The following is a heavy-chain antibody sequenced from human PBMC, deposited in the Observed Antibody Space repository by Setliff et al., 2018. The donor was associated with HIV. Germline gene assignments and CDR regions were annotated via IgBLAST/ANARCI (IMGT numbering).Heavy chain of an antibody. CDR3: ARPSSTSTYYGMDV. CDR1: GGSISSHY. V-gene: IGHV4-59*11. CDR2: MYYSGNT. J-gene: IGHJ6*02. D-gene: IGHD2-2*01. Sequence: SETLSLTCTVSGGSISSHYWSWIRQPPGKGLEWIGYMYYSGNTNYNPSLKSRVTISVDTSKSQFSLKLNSVTAADTAVYYCARPSSTSTYYGMDVWGQGTTVTVSS.